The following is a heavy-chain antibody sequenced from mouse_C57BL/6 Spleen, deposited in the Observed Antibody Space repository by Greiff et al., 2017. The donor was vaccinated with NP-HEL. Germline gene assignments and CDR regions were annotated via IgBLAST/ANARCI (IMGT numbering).Heavy chain of an antibody. CDR3: ARGLLRYPDY. J-gene: IGHJ2*01. CDR1: GYTFTSYW. Sequence: VQLQQPGAELVRPGTSVKLSCKASGYTFTSYWMHWVKQRPGQGLEWIGVIDPSDSYTNYNQKFKGKATLTVDTSSSTAYMQLSSLTSEDSAVYYCARGLLRYPDYWGQGTTLTVSS. D-gene: IGHD1-1*01. CDR2: IDPSDSYT. V-gene: IGHV1-59*01.